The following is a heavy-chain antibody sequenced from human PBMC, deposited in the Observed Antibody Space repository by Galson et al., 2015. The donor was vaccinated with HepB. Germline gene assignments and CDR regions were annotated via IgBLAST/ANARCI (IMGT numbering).Heavy chain of an antibody. Sequence: QSGAEVKKPGESLKISCKGSGYIFRRYWIGWVRQMPGKGLEWMGIIYPGNSDTTYSPSFQGQVTISADESINTAYLQWSGLKASDTAMYYCAMSSGDLFYWGQGTLVTVSS. D-gene: IGHD7-27*01. V-gene: IGHV5-51*01. CDR3: AMSSGDLFY. J-gene: IGHJ4*02. CDR2: IYPGNSDT. CDR1: GYIFRRYW.